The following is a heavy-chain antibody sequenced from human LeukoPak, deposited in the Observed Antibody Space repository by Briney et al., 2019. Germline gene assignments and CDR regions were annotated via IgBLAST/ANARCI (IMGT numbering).Heavy chain of an antibody. CDR2: IRTRAKGYTT. CDR1: RFTFSDHY. D-gene: IGHD3-22*01. J-gene: IGHJ3*02. Sequence: GVSLRLSCAASRFTFSDHYMDWVRQAPGKGLEWVARIRTRAKGYTTQYAPSVRDRFSMSKDDSTNSVYLQMNSLKAEDTAVYFCARVGDYYDTRGFYSDAFDIWGLGTMVTVAS. V-gene: IGHV3-72*01. CDR3: ARVGDYYDTRGFYSDAFDI.